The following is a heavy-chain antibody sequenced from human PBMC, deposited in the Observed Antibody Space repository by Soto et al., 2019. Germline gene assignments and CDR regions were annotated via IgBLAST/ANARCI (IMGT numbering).Heavy chain of an antibody. D-gene: IGHD2-2*01. J-gene: IGHJ6*02. CDR3: ASSFTSSQWRYGMDV. CDR1: GYTFTSYG. Sequence: QVQLVQSGAEVKKPGASVKVSCKASGYTFTSYGISWVRQAPGQGLEWMGWISAYNGNTNYAQKLKGRVTMTTDTATSTAYMELRSLRSDDTAVYYCASSFTSSQWRYGMDVWGQGTTVTVSS. CDR2: ISAYNGNT. V-gene: IGHV1-18*01.